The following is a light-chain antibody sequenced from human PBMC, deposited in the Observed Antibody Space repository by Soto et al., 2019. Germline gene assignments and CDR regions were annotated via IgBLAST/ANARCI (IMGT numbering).Light chain of an antibody. Sequence: PSSLPASLGDRVTISCRASQGIGNYLAWYQQKPGKVPKLLIYTSSTLQSGVPSRFSGSGSGTDFTLTISSLQPEDVATYYGQRTYNAPLTFGGGTKVDI. CDR1: QGIGNY. J-gene: IGKJ4*01. CDR2: TSS. CDR3: QRTYNAPLT. V-gene: IGKV1-27*01.